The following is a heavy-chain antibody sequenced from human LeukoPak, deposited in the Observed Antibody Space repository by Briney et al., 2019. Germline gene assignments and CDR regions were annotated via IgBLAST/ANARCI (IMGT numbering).Heavy chain of an antibody. D-gene: IGHD1-14*01. J-gene: IGHJ4*02. CDR3: VRETQSGITDFDY. CDR2: IKEDGSEQ. Sequence: PGGSLRLSCAASGVTFSRHWMTWVRRAPGKGLEWVANIKEDGSEQYYPESVKGRFTISRDNANNILYLQLNSVRAEDTAVYYCVRETQSGITDFDYWGQGTPVTVSS. V-gene: IGHV3-7*01. CDR1: GVTFSRHW.